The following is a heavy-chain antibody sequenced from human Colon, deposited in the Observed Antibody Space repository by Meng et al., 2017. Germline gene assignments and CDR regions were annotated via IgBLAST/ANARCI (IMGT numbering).Heavy chain of an antibody. CDR3: ATSDFDYYYFKY. J-gene: IGHJ4*02. CDR1: GFTFTSHE. Sequence: GESLKIPCEASGFTFTSHEINWVRQAPGKGLEWVAYTSKTGDTIYYADSVKGRFTISRDNAKSSLFLQMNSLRAEDTAVYYCATSDFDYYYFKYWGQGALVTVSS. D-gene: IGHD5-12*01. CDR2: TSKTGDTI. V-gene: IGHV3-48*03.